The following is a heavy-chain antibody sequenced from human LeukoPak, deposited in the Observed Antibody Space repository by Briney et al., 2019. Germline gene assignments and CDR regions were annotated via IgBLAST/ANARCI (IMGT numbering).Heavy chain of an antibody. CDR1: GGSISSRNW. CDR3: ARDNGAIRAYYYHGMDV. J-gene: IGHJ6*02. Sequence: PSETLSLTCTVSGGSISSRNWWSWVRQPPGKGLEWIGEIYHSGSINYNPSLKSRVTISVDKSKNQLSLRLTSVTAADTAVYYCARDNGAIRAYYYHGMDVWGQGTTVTVS. V-gene: IGHV4-4*02. CDR2: IYHSGSI. D-gene: IGHD2-8*01.